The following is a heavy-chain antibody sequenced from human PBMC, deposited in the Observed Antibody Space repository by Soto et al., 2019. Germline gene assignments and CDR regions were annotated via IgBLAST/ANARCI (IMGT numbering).Heavy chain of an antibody. J-gene: IGHJ5*02. V-gene: IGHV4-31*03. CDR3: ARGGYYYDILTGYYNWFDP. CDR2: IYYSGST. CDR1: GGSISSGGYY. Sequence: QVQLQESGPGLVKPSQTLSLTCTVSGGSISSGGYYWSWIRQHPGKGLEWIGYIYYSGSTYYNPSLKSRVTLSVDTSKNQFSLKLSSVTAADTAVYYCARGGYYYDILTGYYNWFDPWGQGTLVTVSS. D-gene: IGHD3-9*01.